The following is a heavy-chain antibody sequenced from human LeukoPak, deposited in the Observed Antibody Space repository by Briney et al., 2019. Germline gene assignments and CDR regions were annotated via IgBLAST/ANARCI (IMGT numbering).Heavy chain of an antibody. D-gene: IGHD6-19*01. CDR2: INWNSGSI. V-gene: IGHV3-9*01. Sequence: GRSLRLSCVASGFSFEDYAMHWVRQALGKGLEWVSGINWNSGSIGYADSVKGRFTISRDNAKNSLYLQMNSLRAEDTALYYCANGRAVAGPFDYWGQGIMVTVSS. CDR1: GFSFEDYA. J-gene: IGHJ4*02. CDR3: ANGRAVAGPFDY.